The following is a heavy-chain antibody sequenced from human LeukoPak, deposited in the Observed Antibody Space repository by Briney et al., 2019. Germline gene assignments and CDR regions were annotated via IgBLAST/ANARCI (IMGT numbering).Heavy chain of an antibody. Sequence: GGSLRLSCAASRFTFSNYEMNWVRQAPGKGLEWVSYISNSGSTIYYADSVKGRFTLSRDNAKNSLYLQMNSLRDEDTAVYYCARVGCRGGSCSSRGDYYYGMDVWGQGTTVTVSS. J-gene: IGHJ6*02. V-gene: IGHV3-48*03. CDR1: RFTFSNYE. CDR2: ISNSGSTI. D-gene: IGHD2-15*01. CDR3: ARVGCRGGSCSSRGDYYYGMDV.